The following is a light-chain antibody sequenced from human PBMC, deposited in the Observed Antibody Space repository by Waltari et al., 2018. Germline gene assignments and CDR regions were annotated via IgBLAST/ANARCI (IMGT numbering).Light chain of an antibody. Sequence: QSVLTHPPSVSEAPRPRVTISCSGSSHNTGDQPVHWYRQLPGKAPKLLIYYDDLLPSGVSDRFSGSKSGTSASLAISGLQSEDEADYYCAAWDDSLNGWVFGGGTKLTVL. V-gene: IGLV1-36*01. CDR2: YDD. CDR3: AAWDDSLNGWV. J-gene: IGLJ3*02. CDR1: SHNTGDQP.